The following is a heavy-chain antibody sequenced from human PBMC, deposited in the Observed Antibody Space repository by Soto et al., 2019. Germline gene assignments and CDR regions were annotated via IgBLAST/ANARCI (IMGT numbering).Heavy chain of an antibody. CDR1: GYTFTSYG. CDR3: ARKYDFWSYYYYMDV. D-gene: IGHD3-3*01. Sequence: ASVTVSCKASGYTFTSYGISWVRQAPGQGLEWMGWISAYNGNTNYAQKLQGRVTMTTDTSTSTAYMELRSLRSDDTAVYYCARKYDFWSYYYYMDVWGKGTTVTVSS. CDR2: ISAYNGNT. V-gene: IGHV1-18*01. J-gene: IGHJ6*03.